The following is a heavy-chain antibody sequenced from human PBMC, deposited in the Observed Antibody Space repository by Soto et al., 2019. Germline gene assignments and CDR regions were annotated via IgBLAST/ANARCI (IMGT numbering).Heavy chain of an antibody. Sequence: SETLSLTCTVSGGSISRSGYFWSWIRQHPGKGLEWIGYIYDSGSTYYNPSLKSRVSLSVDTSKNQFSLNLTSVTAADTAMYYCARSSRSYFDYWGQGXLVTVSS. CDR1: GGSISRSGYF. CDR2: IYDSGST. J-gene: IGHJ4*02. V-gene: IGHV4-31*03. CDR3: ARSSRSYFDY.